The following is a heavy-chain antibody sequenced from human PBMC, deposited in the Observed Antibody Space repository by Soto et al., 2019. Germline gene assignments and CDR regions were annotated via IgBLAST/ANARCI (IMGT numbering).Heavy chain of an antibody. J-gene: IGHJ4*02. CDR3: PTDSFGDDDY. CDR1: GFTFSSYA. CDR2: ISGSGRST. Sequence: GGSLRLSCAASGFTFSSYAMNWVRQAPGKGLEWVSAISGSGRSTDYADSVEGRFTISRDNSKNTLYLQMNSLRDEDTALEYCPTDSFGDDDYWGQGTLVTVSS. D-gene: IGHD2-21*02. V-gene: IGHV3-23*01.